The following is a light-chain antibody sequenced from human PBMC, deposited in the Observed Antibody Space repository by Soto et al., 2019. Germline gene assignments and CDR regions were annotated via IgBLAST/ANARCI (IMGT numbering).Light chain of an antibody. CDR3: QQTYSTWT. J-gene: IGKJ5*01. Sequence: DIQMTQSPSTLSGSVGDRVTITCRASQTISSWLAWYQQRPGKAPELLIYAASNLQSGVPSRFSGSGSGTAFTLTISSLRPADFATYYCQQTYSTWTFGQGTRLEIK. V-gene: IGKV1-39*01. CDR1: QTISSW. CDR2: AAS.